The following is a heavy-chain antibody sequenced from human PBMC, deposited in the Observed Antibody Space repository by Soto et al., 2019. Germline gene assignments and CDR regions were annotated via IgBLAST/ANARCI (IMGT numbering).Heavy chain of an antibody. Sequence: GESLKISCKGSGYSFTSYWIGWVRQMPGKGLEWMGIIYPCDSDTRYSPSFQGQVTISADKSISTAYLQWSSLKASDTAMYYCARTDGYCSGGSCLFFDYWGQGTLVTVSS. D-gene: IGHD2-15*01. CDR1: GYSFTSYW. CDR3: ARTDGYCSGGSCLFFDY. V-gene: IGHV5-51*01. J-gene: IGHJ4*02. CDR2: IYPCDSDT.